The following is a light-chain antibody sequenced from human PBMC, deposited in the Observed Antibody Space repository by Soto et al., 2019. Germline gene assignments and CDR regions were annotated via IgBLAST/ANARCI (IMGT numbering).Light chain of an antibody. V-gene: IGLV2-14*03. Sequence: QSVLTQPASVSGSPGQTVIISCTGTSTDIGGSTFVSWYQQHPGRAPKLILFDVNTRPSRVSDRFSGSRSDNTASLTISRLQADDEADYYCSSYSTSSTLILFGGGTKLTVL. CDR1: STDIGGSTF. CDR2: DVN. CDR3: SSYSTSSTLIL. J-gene: IGLJ2*01.